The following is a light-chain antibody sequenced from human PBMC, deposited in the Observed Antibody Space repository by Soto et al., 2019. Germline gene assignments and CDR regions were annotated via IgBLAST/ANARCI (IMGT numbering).Light chain of an antibody. V-gene: IGKV1-39*01. CDR3: QQNFSIPIT. Sequence: DIPMTQSPASRSASVGDSVTITCRASQSISTYLNWYHQKPGKAPDLLIYAASSLKSGVPSRFSGSGSGTHFTLTITGLQPADFATXYCQQNFSIPITFGQGTRLEIK. J-gene: IGKJ5*01. CDR2: AAS. CDR1: QSISTY.